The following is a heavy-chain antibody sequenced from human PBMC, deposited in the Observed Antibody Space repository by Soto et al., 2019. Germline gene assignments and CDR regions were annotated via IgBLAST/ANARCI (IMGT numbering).Heavy chain of an antibody. D-gene: IGHD6-19*01. J-gene: IGHJ4*02. CDR2: INHSGST. CDR1: GGSFSGYY. CDR3: ARDQGSGWLGHFDA. Sequence: PXETLSLPCAVDGGSFSGYYWSWIRQPPGKGLEWIGEINHSGSTNYNPSLKSRVTISVDTSKSQFSLKLDSVTAADTAVYYCARDQGSGWLGHFDAWGQGTLVTVSS. V-gene: IGHV4-34*01.